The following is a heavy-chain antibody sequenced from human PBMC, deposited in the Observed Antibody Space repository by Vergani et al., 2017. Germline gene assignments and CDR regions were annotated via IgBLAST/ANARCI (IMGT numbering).Heavy chain of an antibody. CDR2: IIPIFGTA. CDR1: GGTFSSYA. D-gene: IGHD2-15*01. V-gene: IGHV1-69*12. CDR3: ARDIDLLNWFDP. J-gene: IGHJ5*02. Sequence: QVQLVQSGAEVKKPGSSVKVSCKASGGTFSSYAISWVRQAPGQGLEWMGGIIPIFGTANYEQKFHGRVTITADESTSTAYMELSSLRSEDTAVYYCARDIDLLNWFDPWGQGTLVTVSS.